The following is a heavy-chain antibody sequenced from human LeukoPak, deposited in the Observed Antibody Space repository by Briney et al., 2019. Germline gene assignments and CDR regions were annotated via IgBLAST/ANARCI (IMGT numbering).Heavy chain of an antibody. V-gene: IGHV3-7*03. CDR1: GFTFKSYW. J-gene: IGHJ4*02. CDR3: ARVKVVVVAAFPLD. D-gene: IGHD2-15*01. Sequence: GGSLRLSCAASGFTFKSYWMTWVRQAPGKGLEWVANIKQDGSEKYYVDSLKGRFTISRDNAKNSLYLQMNSLRAEDTAVYFCARVKVVVVAAFPLDWGQGTLVTVSS. CDR2: IKQDGSEK.